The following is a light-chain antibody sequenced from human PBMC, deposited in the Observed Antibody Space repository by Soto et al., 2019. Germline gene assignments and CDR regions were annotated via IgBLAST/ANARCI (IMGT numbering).Light chain of an antibody. J-gene: IGLJ1*01. V-gene: IGLV2-11*01. Sequence: QSVLTQPRSVSGSPGQSVTISCTGTSSDVGVYNYVSWYQQHPGKAPKLMIYDVTKRPSGVPDRFSGSKSANTASLTISGLQAEDEADYCCCSYAGSYTFVLGTGTKVTVL. CDR2: DVT. CDR3: CSYAGSYTFV. CDR1: SSDVGVYNY.